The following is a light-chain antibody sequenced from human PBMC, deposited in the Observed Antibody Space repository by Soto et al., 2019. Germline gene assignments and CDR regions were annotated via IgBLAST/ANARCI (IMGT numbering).Light chain of an antibody. Sequence: DIQLMQSPPSLSASVGDRVTITCRASQSIYAYINWYQQKPGKVPELLIYAASTLQSGVPSRFSGGGSGTDFTLTISTLQPEDFATYFCQQSYSTPYAFGQGTKLEIK. V-gene: IGKV1-39*01. CDR1: QSIYAY. CDR3: QQSYSTPYA. CDR2: AAS. J-gene: IGKJ2*01.